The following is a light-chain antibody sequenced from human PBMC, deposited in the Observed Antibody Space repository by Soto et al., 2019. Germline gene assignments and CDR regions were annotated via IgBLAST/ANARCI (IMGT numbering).Light chain of an antibody. Sequence: EIVMTQSPATLSVSPGERATLSCRASQSVSGNLAWYQQKPGQAPRLLIYGASTRATGIPARFSGSGSGTELTLTISRLQSEQFAVYYCQQYNNCPPVTFGGGTKVYIK. CDR1: QSVSGN. V-gene: IGKV3-15*01. CDR2: GAS. CDR3: QQYNNCPPVT. J-gene: IGKJ4*01.